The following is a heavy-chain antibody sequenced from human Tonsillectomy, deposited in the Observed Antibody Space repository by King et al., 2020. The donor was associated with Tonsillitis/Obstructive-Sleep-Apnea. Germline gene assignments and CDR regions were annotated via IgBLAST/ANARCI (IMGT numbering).Heavy chain of an antibody. CDR1: GGSFSGYY. J-gene: IGHJ6*03. V-gene: IGHV4-34*01. CDR3: ARGTLKDVVPAATLDYMDV. CDR2: INHSGST. D-gene: IGHD2-2*01. Sequence: VQLQQWGAGLLKPSETLSLTCAVYGGSFSGYYWSWIRNPPGKGLECIGEINHSGSTNYNPSLKSLVTISVDTSKNQFSLKLSSVTAADTAVYYGARGTLKDVVPAATLDYMDVWGKGTTVPVSS.